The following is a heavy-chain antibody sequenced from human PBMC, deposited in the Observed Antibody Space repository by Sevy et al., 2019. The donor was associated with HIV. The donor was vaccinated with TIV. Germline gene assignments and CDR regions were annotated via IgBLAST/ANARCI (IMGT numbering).Heavy chain of an antibody. CDR3: AKGYHDYVWGSYRAPFDY. V-gene: IGHV3-23*01. J-gene: IGHJ4*02. D-gene: IGHD3-16*02. CDR2: ISGSGGST. CDR1: GFTFSSYA. Sequence: GGSLRLSCAASGFTFSSYAMSWVRQAPGKGLERVSAISGSGGSTYYADSVKGRFTISRDNSKNTLYLQMNSLRAEDTAVYYCAKGYHDYVWGSYRAPFDYWGQGTLVTVSS.